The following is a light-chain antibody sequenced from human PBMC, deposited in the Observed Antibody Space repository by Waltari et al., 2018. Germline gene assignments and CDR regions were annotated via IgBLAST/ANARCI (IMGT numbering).Light chain of an antibody. J-gene: IGLJ2*01. CDR1: SSDVGTYNY. V-gene: IGLV2-14*03. CDR3: SSDISSSTLEL. Sequence: QSALTQPASVSGSPGQSITISCTGTSSDVGTYNYVSWYQQHPGKAPKLMIFDFSIRPSGVSKRFSCAKAGNTASLTISGLQAEDEADYYCSSDISSSTLELFGGGTSLTVL. CDR2: DFS.